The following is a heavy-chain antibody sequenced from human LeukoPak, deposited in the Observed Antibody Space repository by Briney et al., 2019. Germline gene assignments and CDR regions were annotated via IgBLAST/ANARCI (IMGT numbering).Heavy chain of an antibody. Sequence: SETLSLTCTVSGGSISSGSYYWSWIRQPAGKGLEWIVRIYTSGSTNYNPSLKSRVTISVDTSKNQFSLKLSSVTAADTAVYYCAREALYGSGSYYPNWFDPWGQGTLVTVSS. CDR2: IYTSGST. V-gene: IGHV4-61*02. CDR3: AREALYGSGSYYPNWFDP. J-gene: IGHJ5*02. D-gene: IGHD3-10*01. CDR1: GGSISSGSYY.